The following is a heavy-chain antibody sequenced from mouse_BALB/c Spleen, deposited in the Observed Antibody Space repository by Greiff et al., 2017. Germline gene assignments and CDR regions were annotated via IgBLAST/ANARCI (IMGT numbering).Heavy chain of an antibody. CDR1: GFTFSSFG. D-gene: IGHD2-14*01. V-gene: IGHV5-17*02. CDR2: ISSGSSTI. J-gene: IGHJ3*01. Sequence: EVHLVESGGGLVQPGGSRKLSCAASGFTFSSFGMHWVRQAPEKGLEWVAYISSGSSTIYYADTVKGRFTISRDNPKNTLFLQMTSLRSEDTAMYYCARSVGYRYDVWFAYWGQGTLVTVSA. CDR3: ARSVGYRYDVWFAY.